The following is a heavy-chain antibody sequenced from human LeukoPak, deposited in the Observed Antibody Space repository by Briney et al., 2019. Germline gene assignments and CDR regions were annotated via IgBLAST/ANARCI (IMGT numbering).Heavy chain of an antibody. D-gene: IGHD6-13*01. Sequence: GGSLRLSCVASGFTFSSHGMNWVRQAPGKGLEWVSGIIPSGHTTYYADSVRGRFTISRDNSKNTLYLQMNSLRAEDTAVYYCAKDPYSSSWYSRDWFDPWGQGTLVTVSS. J-gene: IGHJ5*02. CDR2: IIPSGHTT. CDR1: GFTFSSHG. CDR3: AKDPYSSSWYSRDWFDP. V-gene: IGHV3-23*01.